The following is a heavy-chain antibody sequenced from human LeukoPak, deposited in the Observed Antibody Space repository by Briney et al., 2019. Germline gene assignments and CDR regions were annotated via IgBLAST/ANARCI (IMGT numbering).Heavy chain of an antibody. CDR2: ISAYNGNT. D-gene: IGHD3-10*01. J-gene: IGHJ4*02. CDR1: GYTFTSYG. CDR3: ARLVEDYFNSGSYFSYFDY. V-gene: IGHV1-18*01. Sequence: GASVKVSCKASGYTFTSYGINWVRHAPGQGLEWMGWISAYNGNTNYAQKLQGRITLTTDTSTSTAYMDLRSLRSDDTAVYYCARLVEDYFNSGSYFSYFDYWGQGTLVTVSS.